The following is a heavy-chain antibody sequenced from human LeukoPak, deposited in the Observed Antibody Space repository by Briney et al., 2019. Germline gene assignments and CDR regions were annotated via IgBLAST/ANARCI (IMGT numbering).Heavy chain of an antibody. CDR3: ARKRHDSSGYHFDY. V-gene: IGHV4-59*11. CDR1: GGSITSHC. CDR2: IYYSGTT. D-gene: IGHD3-22*01. J-gene: IGHJ4*02. Sequence: SETLSLTCTVSGGSITSHCWSWFRQPPRKELEPIGYIYYSGTTDHNPSLKSRVTISLDTSRTQFSLKLDSVTAADTAVYYCARKRHDSSGYHFDYWGQGTQVTVSS.